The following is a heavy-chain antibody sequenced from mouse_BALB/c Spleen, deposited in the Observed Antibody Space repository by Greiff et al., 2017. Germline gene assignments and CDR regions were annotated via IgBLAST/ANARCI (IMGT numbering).Heavy chain of an antibody. CDR2: IRNKANGYTT. Sequence: EVMLVESGGGLVQPGGSLRLSCATSGFTFTDYYMSWVRQPPGKALEWLGFIRNKANGYTTEYSASVKGRFTISRDNSQSILYLQMNTLRAEDSATYYCARGYDYDNYAMDYWGQGTSVTVSS. CDR1: GFTFTDYY. J-gene: IGHJ4*01. D-gene: IGHD2-4*01. CDR3: ARGYDYDNYAMDY. V-gene: IGHV7-3*02.